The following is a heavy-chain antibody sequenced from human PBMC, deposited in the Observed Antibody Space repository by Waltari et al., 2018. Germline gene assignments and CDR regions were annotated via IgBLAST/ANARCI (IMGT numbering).Heavy chain of an antibody. D-gene: IGHD6-19*01. J-gene: IGHJ4*02. V-gene: IGHV4-59*01. CDR2: IYYSGST. Sequence: QVQLQESGPGLVKPSETLSLTCTVSGGSISSYYWSWIRQPPGKGLEWIGYIYYSGSTNYNPSLKSRVTISVDTSKNQFSLKLSSVTAADTAVYYCAREESGAGIFDYWGQGTLVTVSS. CDR1: GGSISSYY. CDR3: AREESGAGIFDY.